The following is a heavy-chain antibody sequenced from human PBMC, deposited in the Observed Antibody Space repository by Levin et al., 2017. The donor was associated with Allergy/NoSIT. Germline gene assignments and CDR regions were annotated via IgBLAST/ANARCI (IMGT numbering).Heavy chain of an antibody. Sequence: LSLTCAASGFTFDDYAMHWVRQAPGKGLEWFAFLLLTRCILCSSSSLKGRFTISRDNAKNSLYLQMNSLRTEDTALYYCARDNIGLPDAFDIWGQGTMVIVSS. CDR2: LLLTRCIL. D-gene: IGHD3-10*01. CDR1: GFTFDDYA. V-gene: IGHV3-9*01. CDR3: ARDNIGLPDAFDI. J-gene: IGHJ3*02.